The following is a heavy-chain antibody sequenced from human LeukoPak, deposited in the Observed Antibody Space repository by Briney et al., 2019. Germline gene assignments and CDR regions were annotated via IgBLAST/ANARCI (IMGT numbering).Heavy chain of an antibody. CDR3: ARGVGSAYYYYFDY. V-gene: IGHV3-21*01. CDR2: ISSSSSSI. J-gene: IGHJ4*02. Sequence: GGSLRLSCTTSGFTFSSYSMNWVRQAPGKGLEWVSFISSSSSSIYYADSVKGRFTISRDNAKNSLYLQMSSLRAEDAAVYYCARGVGSAYYYYFDYWGQGALVTVPS. CDR1: GFTFSSYS. D-gene: IGHD3-22*01.